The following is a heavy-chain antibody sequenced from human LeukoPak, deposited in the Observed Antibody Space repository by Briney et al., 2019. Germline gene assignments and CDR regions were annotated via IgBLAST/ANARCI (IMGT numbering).Heavy chain of an antibody. CDR3: ARANRYDLYFDY. V-gene: IGHV4-38-2*02. Sequence: SETLSLTCTVSGYSISSGYYWGWIRQSPGKGLEWIGSIYHSGSTYYNPSPQSRITISVDTSKNQISLKLSSVTAADTAVYYCARANRYDLYFDYWGQGTLVTVSS. CDR1: GYSISSGYY. D-gene: IGHD5-12*01. J-gene: IGHJ4*02. CDR2: IYHSGST.